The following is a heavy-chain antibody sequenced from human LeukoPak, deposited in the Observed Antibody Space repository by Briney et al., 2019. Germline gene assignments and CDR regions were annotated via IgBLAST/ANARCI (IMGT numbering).Heavy chain of an antibody. CDR1: GFTFDDYG. D-gene: IGHD3-10*01. CDR3: VKVAKYYYGSETYYFFEH. Sequence: GGSLRLSCAASGFTFDDYGLSWVRQVPGKGLEWVANIKTDGSQIYYVDSVKGRFTISRDNAKNSLYLQMNSLRVEDTGIYYCVKVAKYYYGSETYYFFEHWGQGTPVTASS. J-gene: IGHJ4*02. CDR2: IKTDGSQI. V-gene: IGHV3-7*01.